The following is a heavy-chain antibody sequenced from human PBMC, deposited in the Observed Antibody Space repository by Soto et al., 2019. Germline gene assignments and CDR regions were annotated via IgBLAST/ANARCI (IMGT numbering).Heavy chain of an antibody. CDR3: ARSGYCSSTSCYRYDYYYYGMDV. D-gene: IGHD2-2*02. V-gene: IGHV3-33*01. CDR2: IWYDGSNK. J-gene: IGHJ6*02. CDR1: GFTFSSYG. Sequence: GGSLRLSCAASGFTFSSYGMHWVRQAPGKGLEWVAVIWYDGSNKYYADSVKGRFTISRDNSKNTLYLQMNSLRAEDTAVYYCARSGYCSSTSCYRYDYYYYGMDVWRQRTTVTVSS.